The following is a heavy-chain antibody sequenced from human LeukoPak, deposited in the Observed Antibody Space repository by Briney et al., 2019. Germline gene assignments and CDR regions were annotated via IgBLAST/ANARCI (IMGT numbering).Heavy chain of an antibody. CDR2: MNPNSGNT. Sequence: ASVKVSCKASGYTFTSYDINWVRQATGQGLEWMGWMNPNSGNTGYAQKFQGRVTMTTDTSTSTAYMELRSLRSDDTAVYYCARDMDYGDYGNWFDPWGQGTLVTVSS. J-gene: IGHJ5*02. CDR3: ARDMDYGDYGNWFDP. CDR1: GYTFTSYD. D-gene: IGHD4-17*01. V-gene: IGHV1-8*02.